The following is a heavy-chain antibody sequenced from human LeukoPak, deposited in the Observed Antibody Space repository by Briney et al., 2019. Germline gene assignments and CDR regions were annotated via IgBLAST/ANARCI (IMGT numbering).Heavy chain of an antibody. D-gene: IGHD3-22*01. CDR3: ARFEVNHEDGSSYYYFDL. J-gene: IGHJ4*02. Sequence: GESLKISCKGSGYSFTNYWIGWVRQVPGKGLEWMGIIYPDDSDTKYSPSFQGQVTFSADKSISTVYLQWSSLKASDTALYYCARFEVNHEDGSSYYYFDLWGQGTLVTVSS. CDR2: IYPDDSDT. V-gene: IGHV5-51*01. CDR1: GYSFTNYW.